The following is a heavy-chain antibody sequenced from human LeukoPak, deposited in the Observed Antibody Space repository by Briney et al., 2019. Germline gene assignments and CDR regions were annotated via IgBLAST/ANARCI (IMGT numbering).Heavy chain of an antibody. J-gene: IGHJ4*02. CDR1: GFTFSSYG. CDR2: ISGSGGST. Sequence: GGSLRLSCAASGFTFSSYGMSWVRQAPGKGLEWVSAISGSGGSTYYADSVKGRFTISRDNSKNTLYLQMNSLRAEDTAVYYCAKLGRWELLLYPHSATGPTFDYWGQGTLVTVSS. V-gene: IGHV3-23*01. D-gene: IGHD1-26*01. CDR3: AKLGRWELLLYPHSATGPTFDY.